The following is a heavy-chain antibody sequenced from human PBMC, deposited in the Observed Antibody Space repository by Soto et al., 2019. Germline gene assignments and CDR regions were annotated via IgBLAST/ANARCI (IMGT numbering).Heavy chain of an antibody. Sequence: PGGSLRLSCAASGFTFSSYGMHWVRQAPGKGLEWVAVIWYDGSNKYYADSVKGRFTISRDNSKNTLYLQMNSLRAEDTAVYYCAKTIDSFRVVGGYYYSMDVWGQGTTVTVSS. J-gene: IGHJ6*02. V-gene: IGHV3-33*06. CDR2: IWYDGSNK. D-gene: IGHD1-26*01. CDR1: GFTFSSYG. CDR3: AKTIDSFRVVGGYYYSMDV.